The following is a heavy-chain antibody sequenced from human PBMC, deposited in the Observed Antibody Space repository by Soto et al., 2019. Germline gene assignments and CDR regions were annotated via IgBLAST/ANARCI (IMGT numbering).Heavy chain of an antibody. V-gene: IGHV3-30*18. D-gene: IGHD3-3*02. CDR3: AKDISY. CDR2: ISYDGSNK. CDR1: GFTFSSYG. J-gene: IGHJ4*02. Sequence: QVQLVESGGGVVQPGRSLRLSCAASGFTFSSYGMHWVRQAPGKGLEWVAVISYDGSNKYYADSVKGRFTISRDNSKNTLSLQMNSLRAEDTAVYYCAKDISYWGQGTLVTVSS.